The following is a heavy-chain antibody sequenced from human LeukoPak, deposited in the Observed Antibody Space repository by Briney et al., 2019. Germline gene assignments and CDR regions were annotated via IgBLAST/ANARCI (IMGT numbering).Heavy chain of an antibody. D-gene: IGHD3-3*01. CDR2: ISAYNGNT. CDR3: ARSGYYDFWSGYYNPTQFDY. Sequence: ASVKVSCKASGYTFTSYGISWVRQAPGQGLEWMGWISAYNGNTNYAQKLQGRVTMTTDTSTSTAYMGLRSLRSDDTAVYYCARSGYYDFWSGYYNPTQFDYWGQGTLVTVSS. CDR1: GYTFTSYG. J-gene: IGHJ4*02. V-gene: IGHV1-18*01.